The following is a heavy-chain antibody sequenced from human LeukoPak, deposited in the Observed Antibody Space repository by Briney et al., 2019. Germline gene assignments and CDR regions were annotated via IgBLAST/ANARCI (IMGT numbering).Heavy chain of an antibody. CDR1: GGSMSSGSYY. D-gene: IGHD4-23*01. CDR3: ARGPMVVTHFDY. V-gene: IGHV4-61*02. J-gene: IGHJ4*02. Sequence: PSETLSLTCTVSGGSMSSGSYYWSWIRQPAGKGLEWIGRIYISGSTNYNPSPKSRVTISVDTSKNQFSLNLSSVAAADTAVYYCARGPMVVTHFDYWGQGTLVTVSS. CDR2: IYISGST.